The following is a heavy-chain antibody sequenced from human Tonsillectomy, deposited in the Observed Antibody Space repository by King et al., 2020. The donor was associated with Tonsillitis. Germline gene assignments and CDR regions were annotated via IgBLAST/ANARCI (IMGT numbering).Heavy chain of an antibody. V-gene: IGHV3-53*01. CDR1: VLTVSNDQ. CDR2: ISGVGTT. D-gene: IGHD6-13*01. J-gene: IGHJ4*02. Sequence: QLVESGGGLIQPGGSLRLSCAASVLTVSNDQTSWVRQAPGKVVVGVSFISGVGTTSSADPVKGRVNISRENSKNTLYLQMNSLRAEDTAVYFCARGGCSSCISDYWGQGTLVTVSS. CDR3: ARGGCSSCISDY.